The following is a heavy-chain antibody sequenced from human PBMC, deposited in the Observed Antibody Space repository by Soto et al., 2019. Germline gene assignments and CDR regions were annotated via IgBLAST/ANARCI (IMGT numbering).Heavy chain of an antibody. D-gene: IGHD3-22*01. CDR1: GYSFTSYW. J-gene: IGHJ3*01. CDR3: ARQRPDSSGYNPHDAFDF. CDR2: IYPGDSDT. Sequence: PGESLKISCKGSGYSFTSYWIGWVRQMPGKGLEWMGIIYPGDSDTRYGPSFQGQVTISADKSISTAYLQWSSLKASDTAMYYCARQRPDSSGYNPHDAFDFWGQGTMVTVSS. V-gene: IGHV5-51*01.